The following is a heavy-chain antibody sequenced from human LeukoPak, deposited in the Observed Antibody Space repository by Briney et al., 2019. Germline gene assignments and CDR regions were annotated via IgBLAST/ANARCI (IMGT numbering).Heavy chain of an antibody. D-gene: IGHD3-10*01. CDR3: AAGDTLVRGVIIPFAP. CDR2: IIVGSGQT. J-gene: IGHJ5*02. Sequence: TVKVSCKASGFTLINSAVQWVRQARGQRLEWVGWIIVGSGQTRYAQKFQERVTITRDMSTSTAFLELSSLRSEDSAVYYCAAGDTLVRGVIIPFAPWGQGTLVTVSS. V-gene: IGHV1-58*01. CDR1: GFTLINSA.